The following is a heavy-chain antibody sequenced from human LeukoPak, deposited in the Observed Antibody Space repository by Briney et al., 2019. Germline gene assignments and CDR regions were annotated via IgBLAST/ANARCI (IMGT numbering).Heavy chain of an antibody. J-gene: IGHJ3*02. V-gene: IGHV3-74*03. CDR3: ARGSGSYPVDAFDI. CDR1: GFTFSNYW. Sequence: GGSLRLSCAASGFTFSNYWMHWVRQVPGKRLVCVSRINIDGTSTTYADSVKGRFTISRDNAKNALYLQMNSLRAEDTAVYYCARGSGSYPVDAFDIWGQGTMVTVSS. CDR2: INIDGTST. D-gene: IGHD1-26*01.